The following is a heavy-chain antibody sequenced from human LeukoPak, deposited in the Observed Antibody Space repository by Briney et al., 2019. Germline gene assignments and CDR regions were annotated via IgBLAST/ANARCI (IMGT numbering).Heavy chain of an antibody. D-gene: IGHD4-17*01. CDR2: IYYSGST. J-gene: IGHJ4*02. Sequence: PSETLSLTCTVSGGSISSSSYYWGWIRQPPGKGLEWIGSIYYSGSTYYNPSLKSRVTISVDTSKNQFSLKLSSVTAADTAVYYCAREPYTVFDYWGQGTLVTVSS. CDR1: GGSISSSSYY. V-gene: IGHV4-39*02. CDR3: AREPYTVFDY.